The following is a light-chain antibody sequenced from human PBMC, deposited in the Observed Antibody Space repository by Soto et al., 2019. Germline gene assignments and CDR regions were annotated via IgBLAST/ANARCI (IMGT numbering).Light chain of an antibody. CDR2: GAS. Sequence: EIVLTQSPGTLSLSPGERAPLSXXASQSVSSSYLAWYQQKPGQAPRXLIYGASSRATGIPDRFSGSGSGTDFTLTISRLEPEDFAVHYCQQYAGSRTFGQGTKVDIK. V-gene: IGKV3-20*01. J-gene: IGKJ1*01. CDR1: QSVSSSY. CDR3: QQYAGSRT.